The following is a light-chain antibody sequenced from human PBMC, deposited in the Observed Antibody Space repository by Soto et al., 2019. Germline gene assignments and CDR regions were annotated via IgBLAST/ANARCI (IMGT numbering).Light chain of an antibody. V-gene: IGKV1-5*01. J-gene: IGKJ1*01. CDR2: DAS. Sequence: DIQITQSPSTLSASVGDRVTITCRASQSISSWLAWYQQKPGKASKLLIYDASSLETGVPSRFSGSGSGTEFTLTISNLQPDDFATYYCQQYNSYWTVGQGTKV. CDR1: QSISSW. CDR3: QQYNSYWT.